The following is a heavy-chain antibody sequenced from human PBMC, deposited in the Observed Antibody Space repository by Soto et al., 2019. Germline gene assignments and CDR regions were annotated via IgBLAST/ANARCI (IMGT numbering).Heavy chain of an antibody. D-gene: IGHD6-13*01. J-gene: IGHJ4*02. CDR2: IIGSGSST. CDR3: AKGGAIAAPEGYFDS. Sequence: EVRLLESGGGLVQPGGSLRLSCVASGFTFTNYAMSWVRQAPGKGLEWVSAIIGSGSSTDYADSVKGRFTISRDNSKNTLYLQMNSLRAEDTAVFYCAKGGAIAAPEGYFDSWGQGTLVTVSS. V-gene: IGHV3-23*01. CDR1: GFTFTNYA.